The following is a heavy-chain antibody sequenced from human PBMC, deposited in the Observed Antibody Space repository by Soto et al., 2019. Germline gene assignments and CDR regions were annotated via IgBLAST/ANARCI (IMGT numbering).Heavy chain of an antibody. Sequence: GGSLRLSCAASGFTFSSYAMSWVRQAPGKGLEWVSAISGSGGSTYYADSVKGRFTISRDNSKNTLYLQMNSLRAEDTAVYYCAKDRNSSGWYPYWFDPWGQGTLVTVSS. D-gene: IGHD6-19*01. CDR3: AKDRNSSGWYPYWFDP. V-gene: IGHV3-23*01. CDR2: ISGSGGST. CDR1: GFTFSSYA. J-gene: IGHJ5*02.